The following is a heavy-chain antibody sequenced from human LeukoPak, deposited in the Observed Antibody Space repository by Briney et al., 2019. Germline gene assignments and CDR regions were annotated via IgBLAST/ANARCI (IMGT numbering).Heavy chain of an antibody. CDR1: GYTFTGYY. J-gene: IGHJ3*02. CDR2: INPNSGGT. V-gene: IGHV1-2*02. CDR3: ARFQEWERHLGCYAFDI. Sequence: ASVKVSCKASGYTFTGYYMHWVRQAPGQGLEWMGWINPNSGGTNYAQKFQGRVTMTRDTSISTAYMELSRLRSDDTAVYYCARFQEWERHLGCYAFDIWGQGTMVTVSS. D-gene: IGHD1-26*01.